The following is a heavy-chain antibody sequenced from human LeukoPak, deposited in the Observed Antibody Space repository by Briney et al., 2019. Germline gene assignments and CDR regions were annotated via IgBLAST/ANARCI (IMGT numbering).Heavy chain of an antibody. V-gene: IGHV4-59*04. J-gene: IGHJ4*02. Sequence: AETLSPTCTVSGGSISSYQWSWIRQPPGKGLEWIGSIYYSGNTYYNASLKSQVSISIDTSKNQFSLRLTSVTAADTAVYYCARQTGSGLFILPGGQGTLVTVSS. CDR1: GGSISSYQ. CDR3: ARQTGSGLFILP. D-gene: IGHD3/OR15-3a*01. CDR2: IYYSGNT.